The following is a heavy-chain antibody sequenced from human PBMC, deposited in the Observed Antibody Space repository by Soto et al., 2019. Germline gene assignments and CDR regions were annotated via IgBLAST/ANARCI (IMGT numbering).Heavy chain of an antibody. CDR2: IRGGGDGT. CDR3: AKSTWNGPNYFDY. CDR1: GFTFSNYV. Sequence: VGSLRLSCVASGFTFSNYVMGWVRQAPGKGLEWVSAIRGGGDGTYYADSLKGRFTISRDNSKNTLYLQMNSLSAEDSALYYCAKSTWNGPNYFDYWGQGALVTVSS. J-gene: IGHJ4*02. D-gene: IGHD1-1*01. V-gene: IGHV3-23*01.